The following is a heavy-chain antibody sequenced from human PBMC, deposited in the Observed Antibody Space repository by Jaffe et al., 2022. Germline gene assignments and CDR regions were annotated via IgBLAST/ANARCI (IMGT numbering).Heavy chain of an antibody. D-gene: IGHD1-1*01. CDR1: GFTFSSYA. Sequence: EVQLVESGGGLVQPGGSLRLSCAASGFTFSSYAMHWVRQAPGKGLEYVSAISSNGGSTYYANSVKGRFTISRDNSKNTLYLQMGSLRAEDMAVYYCARVGTGFDYWGQGTLVTVSS. CDR2: ISSNGGST. J-gene: IGHJ4*02. CDR3: ARVGTGFDY. V-gene: IGHV3-64*01.